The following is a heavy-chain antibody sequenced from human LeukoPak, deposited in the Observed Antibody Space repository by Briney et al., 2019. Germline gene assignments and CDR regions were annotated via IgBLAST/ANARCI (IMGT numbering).Heavy chain of an antibody. D-gene: IGHD1-1*01. CDR1: GFTVSSNY. V-gene: IGHV3-66*01. Sequence: GGSLRLSCAASGFTVSSNYMSWVRQAPGKGLEWVSVIYSGGSTYYADSVKGRFTVSRDNSKNTLYLQMNSLRAEDTAVYYCARGYGVYYYYYMDVWGKGTTVTIS. CDR3: ARGYGVYYYYYMDV. J-gene: IGHJ6*03. CDR2: IYSGGST.